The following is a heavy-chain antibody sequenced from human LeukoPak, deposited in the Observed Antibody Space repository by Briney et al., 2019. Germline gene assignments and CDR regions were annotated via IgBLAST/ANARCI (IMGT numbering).Heavy chain of an antibody. D-gene: IGHD3-22*01. CDR2: INPNSGGT. V-gene: IGHV1-2*02. CDR3: ARDLLYYDIAGA. CDR1: GYTFTGYY. J-gene: IGHJ5*02. Sequence: ASVKVSCKASGYTFTGYYMHWVRQAPGQELEWMGWINPNSGGTNYAQKFQGRVTMTRDTSISTAYMELSRLRSDDTAVYYCARDLLYYDIAGAWGQGTLVTVSS.